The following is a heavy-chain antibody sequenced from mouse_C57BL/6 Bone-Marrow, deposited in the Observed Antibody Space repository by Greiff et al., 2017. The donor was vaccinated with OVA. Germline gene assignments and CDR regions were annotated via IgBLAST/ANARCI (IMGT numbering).Heavy chain of an antibody. V-gene: IGHV5-16*01. CDR1: GFTFSDYY. Sequence: EVHLVASEGGLVQPGSSMKLSCTASGFTFSDYYMAWVRQVPEKGLEWVANINYDGSSTYYLDSLKSRFIISRDNAKNILYLQMSSLKSEDTATYYCAREGITTVVGYFDYWGQGTTLTVSS. CDR2: INYDGSST. CDR3: AREGITTVVGYFDY. J-gene: IGHJ2*01. D-gene: IGHD1-1*01.